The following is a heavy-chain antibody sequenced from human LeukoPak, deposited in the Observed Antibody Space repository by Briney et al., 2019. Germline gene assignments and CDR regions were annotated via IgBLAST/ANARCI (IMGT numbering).Heavy chain of an antibody. J-gene: IGHJ3*02. CDR3: ARDYYDSSGFGAFDI. D-gene: IGHD3-22*01. CDR2: INPNSGGT. V-gene: IGHV1-2*02. CDR1: GYTFTGYY. Sequence: ASVKVSCKASGYTFTGYYMHWVRQAPGQGLEWMGWINPNSGGTNYAQKFQGRITMTRDKSISTAYMDLTSLRSDDTAVYYCARDYYDSSGFGAFDIGGQGTMVTVSS.